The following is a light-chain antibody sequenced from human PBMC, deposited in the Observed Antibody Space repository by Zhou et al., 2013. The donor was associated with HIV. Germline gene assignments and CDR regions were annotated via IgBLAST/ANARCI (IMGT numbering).Light chain of an antibody. CDR3: QQYANSPXT. CDR1: HTISANY. CDR2: GAS. J-gene: IGKJ2*01. V-gene: IGKV3-20*01. Sequence: EIVLTQSPGTLSLSPGERATLSCRASHTISANYLAWYQQKPGQAPRLLVYGASTRATGIPDRFTGSGSGTDFTLTFTTLGPEDFAVYYCQQYANSPXTFGQGTKV.